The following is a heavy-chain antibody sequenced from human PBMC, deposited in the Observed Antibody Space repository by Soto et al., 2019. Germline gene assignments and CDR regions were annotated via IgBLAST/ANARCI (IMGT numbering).Heavy chain of an antibody. CDR3: AKVSSSWYAGFFDL. J-gene: IGHJ4*02. D-gene: IGHD6-13*01. CDR1: GFTFSSHA. V-gene: IGHV3-23*01. CDR2: LSDSGVSI. Sequence: GSLRLSCPASGFTFSSHAMTWVRQAPGKELEWVSGLSDSGVSIYYADSVKGRFTISRDISMNTLYLQMKTLRAEDTAVYYCAKVSSSWYAGFFDLWGQGTLVTVSS.